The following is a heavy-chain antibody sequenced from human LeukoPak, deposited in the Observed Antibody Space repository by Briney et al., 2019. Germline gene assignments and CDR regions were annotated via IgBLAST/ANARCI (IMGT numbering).Heavy chain of an antibody. CDR3: AKGLHYYDSSYADY. Sequence: GGSLRLSCAASGFTFSSYAMSWVRQAPGKRLEWVSAISGSGGSTYYADSVKGRFTISRDNSKNTLYLQMNSLRAEDTAVYYCAKGLHYYDSSYADYWGQGTLVTVSS. J-gene: IGHJ4*02. CDR1: GFTFSSYA. D-gene: IGHD3-22*01. CDR2: ISGSGGST. V-gene: IGHV3-23*01.